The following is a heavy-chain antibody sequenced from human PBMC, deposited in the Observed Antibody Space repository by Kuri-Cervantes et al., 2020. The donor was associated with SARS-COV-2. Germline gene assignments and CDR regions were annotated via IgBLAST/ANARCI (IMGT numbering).Heavy chain of an antibody. CDR3: ATDGY. CDR2: TYYRSKWYN. V-gene: IGHV6-1*01. CDR1: GDSVPSNSAA. J-gene: IGHJ4*02. Sequence: SQTLALACAISGDSVPSNSAAWNWIRQSPSRGLEWLGRTYYRSKWYNDYAVSVKSRITINPDTSKNQFSLKLSSVTAAHTALYYCATDGYWVQGTLVTVSS.